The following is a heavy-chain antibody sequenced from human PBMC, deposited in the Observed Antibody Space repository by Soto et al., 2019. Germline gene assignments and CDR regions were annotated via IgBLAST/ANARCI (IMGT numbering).Heavy chain of an antibody. D-gene: IGHD2-15*01. CDR3: ARGYRSGGMYV. Sequence: QVQLEESGGGLVKPGGSLRLSCAASGFTLSDWYMSWIRQAPGKGLEWVSYISGSGDSRSYADSVKGRFTISRDNAKNSLYVQMDSLRAEDTAVYYGARGYRSGGMYVWGKGTTVTVSS. CDR1: GFTLSDWY. J-gene: IGHJ6*03. CDR2: ISGSGDSR. V-gene: IGHV3-11*01.